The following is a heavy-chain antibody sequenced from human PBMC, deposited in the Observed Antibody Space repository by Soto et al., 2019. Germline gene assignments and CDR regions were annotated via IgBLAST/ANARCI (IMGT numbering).Heavy chain of an antibody. Sequence: QVQLQESGTGLVKPSETLSLTCTVSGGSISGYYWSWIRQPPGKGLEWIGYMYNTGSTVYNPSFKSRVTIAVDTSKSQCSVRLNSVTAADPAVYYCARDLWGYCGTDCYPLDVWGQGTTVTVSS. D-gene: IGHD2-21*02. CDR1: GGSISGYY. CDR2: MYNTGST. V-gene: IGHV4-59*01. J-gene: IGHJ6*02. CDR3: ARDLWGYCGTDCYPLDV.